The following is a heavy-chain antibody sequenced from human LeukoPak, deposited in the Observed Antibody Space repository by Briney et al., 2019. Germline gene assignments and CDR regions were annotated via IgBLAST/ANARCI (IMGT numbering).Heavy chain of an antibody. V-gene: IGHV3-30*02. J-gene: IGHJ4*02. CDR1: GFTFSIYG. Sequence: PGGSLRLSCAASGFTFSIYGMHWVRQAPGKGLEWVAFIRYDGSNKYYADSVKGRFTISRDNSRNTLYLQMNSLRAEDTAVYYCAREEGALYWGQGTLVTVSS. CDR3: AREEGALY. D-gene: IGHD1-26*01. CDR2: IRYDGSNK.